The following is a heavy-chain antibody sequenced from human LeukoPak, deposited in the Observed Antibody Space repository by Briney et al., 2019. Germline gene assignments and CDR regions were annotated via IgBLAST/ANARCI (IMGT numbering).Heavy chain of an antibody. J-gene: IGHJ3*02. CDR2: IFGTTI. V-gene: IGHV3-11*04. CDR1: GFSFSDYY. CDR3: ARQRAGHAFDI. Sequence: GGSLRLSCTASGFSFSDYYMSWIRQTPGKGPEWVSYIFGTTISYADSVKGRFTISRDNAKNSLYLQMNSLRAEDTAVYYCARQRAGHAFDIWGQGTMVTVSS.